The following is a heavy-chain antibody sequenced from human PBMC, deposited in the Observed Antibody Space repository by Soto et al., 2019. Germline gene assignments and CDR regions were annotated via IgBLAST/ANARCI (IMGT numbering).Heavy chain of an antibody. Sequence: QVQLVESGGGVVQPGRSLRLSCAASGFTFSSYAMHWVRQAPGKGLEWVAVISYDGSNKDYADSVKGRFTISRDHSKNTLYLQMNSLRAEATAVYYCARDHIYYHSSGYYDYWGQGTLVTVSS. CDR3: ARDHIYYHSSGYYDY. CDR1: GFTFSSYA. D-gene: IGHD3-22*01. J-gene: IGHJ4*02. V-gene: IGHV3-30-3*01. CDR2: ISYDGSNK.